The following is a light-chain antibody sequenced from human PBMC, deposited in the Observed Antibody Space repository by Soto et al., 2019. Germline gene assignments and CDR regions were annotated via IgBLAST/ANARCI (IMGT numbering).Light chain of an antibody. CDR1: QTVSSNS. CDR3: QHYGTSQFT. J-gene: IGKJ3*01. CDR2: GTS. Sequence: DIVLTQSPGTLSLSPGERATLSCRASQTVSSNSLAWYQQKPGQAPRLFISGTSSRATGIPDRFSGSGSGTDFTLTISRLEPEDFAVYHCQHYGTSQFTFGPGTKVDFK. V-gene: IGKV3-20*01.